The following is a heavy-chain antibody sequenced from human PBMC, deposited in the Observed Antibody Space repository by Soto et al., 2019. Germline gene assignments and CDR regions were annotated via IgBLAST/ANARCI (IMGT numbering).Heavy chain of an antibody. Sequence: SVPMSLNCGVWGESISGCYSYWFRQPPGKGLEWIGEINHSGSTNYNPSLKSRVTISVDTSKNPFSRKLSSVTAADTAVYYCASHPLAVARGYCFDYWGQGTLFTVSX. D-gene: IGHD6-19*01. CDR2: INHSGST. CDR3: ASHPLAVARGYCFDY. J-gene: IGHJ4*02. CDR1: GESISGCY. V-gene: IGHV4-34*01.